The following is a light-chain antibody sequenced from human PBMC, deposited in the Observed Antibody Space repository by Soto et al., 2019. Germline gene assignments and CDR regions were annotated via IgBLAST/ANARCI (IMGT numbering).Light chain of an antibody. V-gene: IGLV2-23*01. Sequence: QSVLTKPASVSGSPGQSITISCTGTSSDVGSYNLVSGYQQHPGKAPKVMIYEGSKRPSGVSNRFSGSKSGNTASLTVSGLQAEDEADYYCCSYAGSSTYVVFGGGTKLTVL. J-gene: IGLJ2*01. CDR3: CSYAGSSTYVV. CDR1: SSDVGSYNL. CDR2: EGS.